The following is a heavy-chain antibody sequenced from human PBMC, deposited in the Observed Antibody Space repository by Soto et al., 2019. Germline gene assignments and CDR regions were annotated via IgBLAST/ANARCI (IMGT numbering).Heavy chain of an antibody. CDR1: GYTLTELS. Sequence: ASVKVSCKVSGYTLTELSMHWVRQAPGKGLEWMGGFDPEDGETIYAQKFQGRVTMTEDTSTDTAYMELSSLRSEDTAVYYCATVGGVIAAAEHFDYWGQGTLVTVSS. CDR2: FDPEDGET. V-gene: IGHV1-24*01. CDR3: ATVGGVIAAAEHFDY. D-gene: IGHD6-25*01. J-gene: IGHJ4*02.